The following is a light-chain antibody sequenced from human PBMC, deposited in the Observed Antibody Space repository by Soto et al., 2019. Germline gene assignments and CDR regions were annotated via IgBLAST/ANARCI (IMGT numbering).Light chain of an antibody. CDR2: GAS. V-gene: IGKV3-15*01. J-gene: IGKJ4*01. Sequence: ELVMTQSPATLSXXXXXXXXXSXRASQSVSSNLAWYQQKPGQAPRLLIYGASTRATGIPARFSGSGSGTDFTLTISRLEPEDFVVYYCQQFDSSPLTCGGGTKVDIK. CDR3: QQFDSSPLT. CDR1: QSVSSN.